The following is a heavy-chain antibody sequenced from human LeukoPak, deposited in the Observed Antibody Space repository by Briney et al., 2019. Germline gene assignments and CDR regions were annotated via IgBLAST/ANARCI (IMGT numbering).Heavy chain of an antibody. D-gene: IGHD3-9*01. Sequence: PGGSLRLSCAASGFTFSSYSMNWVRQAPGKGLEWVSYISSSSSTIYYADSVKGRFTISRDNAKNTLYLQMNSLRAEDTAVYYCAKGGPFYDILTGYNPFSFDYWGQGTLVTVSS. J-gene: IGHJ4*02. CDR1: GFTFSSYS. V-gene: IGHV3-48*01. CDR2: ISSSSSTI. CDR3: AKGGPFYDILTGYNPFSFDY.